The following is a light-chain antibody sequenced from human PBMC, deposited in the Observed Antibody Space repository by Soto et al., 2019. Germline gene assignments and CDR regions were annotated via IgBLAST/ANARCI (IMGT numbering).Light chain of an antibody. CDR1: QDISNY. CDR2: DVS. Sequence: DIQMTQSPPSLSVSVGDRVTITCQASQDISNYLHWFQQKPGKAPQLLIFDVSNLQTGVPSRFSGGGSGTDFALTISSLEPEDIAVYYCQQYATSPITFGQGTRLEIK. J-gene: IGKJ5*01. V-gene: IGKV1-33*01. CDR3: QQYATSPIT.